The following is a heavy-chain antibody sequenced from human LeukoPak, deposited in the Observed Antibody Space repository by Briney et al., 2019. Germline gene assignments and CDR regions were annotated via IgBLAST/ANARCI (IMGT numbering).Heavy chain of an antibody. CDR2: IYYSGST. CDR3: ARRGGRYSSSWLEYPFDY. CDR1: GGSISSSSYY. Sequence: PSETLSLTCTVSGGSISSSSYYWGWIRQPPGKGLEWIGSIYYSGSTYYNPSLKSRVTISVDTSKNQLSLKLSSVTAADTAVYYCARRGGRYSSSWLEYPFDYWGQGTLVTVSS. J-gene: IGHJ4*02. V-gene: IGHV4-39*01. D-gene: IGHD6-13*01.